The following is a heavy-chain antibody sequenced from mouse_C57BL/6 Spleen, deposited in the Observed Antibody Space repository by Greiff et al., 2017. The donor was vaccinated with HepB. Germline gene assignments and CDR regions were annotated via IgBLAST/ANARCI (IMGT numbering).Heavy chain of an antibody. Sequence: QVQLQQSGAELVKPGASVKISCKASGYAFSSYWMNWVKQRPGKGLEWIGQIYPGDGDTNYNGKFKGKATLTADKSSSTAYMQLSSLTSEDSAVYFCARLMITRALYYAMDYWGQGTSVTVSS. CDR3: ARLMITRALYYAMDY. D-gene: IGHD2-4*01. J-gene: IGHJ4*01. CDR2: IYPGDGDT. CDR1: GYAFSSYW. V-gene: IGHV1-80*01.